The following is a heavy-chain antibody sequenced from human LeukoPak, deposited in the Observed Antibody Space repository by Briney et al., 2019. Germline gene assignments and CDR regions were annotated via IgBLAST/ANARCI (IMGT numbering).Heavy chain of an antibody. D-gene: IGHD3-10*01. CDR3: ATGGFGELLVVIFDY. CDR1: GFIFSNYG. V-gene: IGHV3-23*01. CDR2: ISGSGGST. J-gene: IGHJ4*02. Sequence: GGSLRLSCAASGFIFSNYGMSWVRQAPGKGLEWVSAISGSGGSTYYADSVKGRFTISRDNSKNTLYLQMNSLRAEDTAVYYCATGGFGELLVVIFDYWGQGTLVTVSS.